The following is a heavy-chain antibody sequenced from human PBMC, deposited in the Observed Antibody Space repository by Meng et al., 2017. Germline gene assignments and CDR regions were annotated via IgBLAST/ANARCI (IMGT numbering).Heavy chain of an antibody. CDR1: GGSISSYY. J-gene: IGHJ6*02. D-gene: IGHD3-22*01. CDR2: IYYSGST. Sequence: SETLSLTCTVSGGSISSYYWSWIRQPPGKGLEWIGYIYYSGSTNYNPSLKSRVTISVDTSKNQFSLKLSSVTAADTAVYYCARLRMIEPKLYYYYGMDVWGQGTTLTVSS. V-gene: IGHV4-59*01. CDR3: ARLRMIEPKLYYYYGMDV.